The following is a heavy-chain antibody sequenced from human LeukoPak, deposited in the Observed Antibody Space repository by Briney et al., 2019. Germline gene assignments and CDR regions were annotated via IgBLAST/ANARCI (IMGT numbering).Heavy chain of an antibody. Sequence: SETLSLTCTVSGGSISSYYWSWIRQPPGKGLEWIGYIYYSGSTNYNPSLKSRVTISVDTSKNQFSLKLSSVTAADTAVYYCARGLWSGYYANYYYGMDVWGQGTTVTVSS. CDR2: IYYSGST. J-gene: IGHJ6*02. CDR1: GGSISSYY. D-gene: IGHD3-3*01. CDR3: ARGLWSGYYANYYYGMDV. V-gene: IGHV4-59*01.